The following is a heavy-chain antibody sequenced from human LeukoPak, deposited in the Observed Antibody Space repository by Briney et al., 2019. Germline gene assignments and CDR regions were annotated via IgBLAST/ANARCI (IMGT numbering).Heavy chain of an antibody. V-gene: IGHV3-9*01. D-gene: IGHD5-12*01. J-gene: IGHJ4*02. CDR3: ASGGVATSDY. Sequence: PGGSLRLSCAASGFTFDDYAMHWVRQAPGKGLEWVSGISWNSGSIGYADSVKGRFTISRDNAKNSLYLQMNSLRAEDTALYYCASGGVATSDYWGQGTLVTVSS. CDR1: GFTFDDYA. CDR2: ISWNSGSI.